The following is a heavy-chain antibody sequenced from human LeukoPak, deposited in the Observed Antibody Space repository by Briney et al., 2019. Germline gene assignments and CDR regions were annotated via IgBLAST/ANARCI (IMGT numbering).Heavy chain of an antibody. V-gene: IGHV6-1*01. CDR2: TYYRSKWYS. CDR1: GDSVSSNSAA. Sequence: SQTLSLTCAISGDSVSSNSAAWNWIRQSPSRGLEWLGRTYYRSKWYSYYAPSVKSRITINPDTSKNQFSLQLKSVTPEDTAVYYCARMVGLVSDYWGQETLVTVSS. D-gene: IGHD3-10*01. J-gene: IGHJ4*02. CDR3: ARMVGLVSDY.